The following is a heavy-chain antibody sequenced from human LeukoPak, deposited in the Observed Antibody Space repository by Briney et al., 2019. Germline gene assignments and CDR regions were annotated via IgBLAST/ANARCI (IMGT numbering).Heavy chain of an antibody. CDR2: ISGSGGST. V-gene: IGHV3-23*01. CDR1: GFTFSSYA. D-gene: IGHD2-15*01. CDR3: ARESPGIVVVVAATSIDYYGMDV. Sequence: GGSLRLSCAASGFTFSSYAMSWVRQAPGKGLEWVSAISGSGGSTYYADSVKGRFTISRDNSKNTLYLQMNSLRAEDTAVYYCARESPGIVVVVAATSIDYYGMDVWGQGTTVTVSS. J-gene: IGHJ6*02.